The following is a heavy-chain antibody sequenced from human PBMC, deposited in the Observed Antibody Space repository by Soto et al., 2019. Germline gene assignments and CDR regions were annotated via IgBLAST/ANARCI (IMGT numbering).Heavy chain of an antibody. CDR3: AKDRLVRYFYSGDSPDY. V-gene: IGHV3-23*01. D-gene: IGHD3-9*01. J-gene: IGHJ4*02. Sequence: EVQLLESGGGLVQPGGSLRLSCAASGFTFSSYAMSWVRQASGKGLEWVSAISGSGGSTYYAESVKGRFTISRDNSKNTRYLQMNSLRAEDTAVYDGAKDRLVRYFYSGDSPDYWGQGPLVTVSS. CDR1: GFTFSSYA. CDR2: ISGSGGST.